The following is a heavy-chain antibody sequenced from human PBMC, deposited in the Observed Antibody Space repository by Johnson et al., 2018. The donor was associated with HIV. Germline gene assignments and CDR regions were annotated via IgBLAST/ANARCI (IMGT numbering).Heavy chain of an antibody. D-gene: IGHD1-1*01. V-gene: IGHV3-66*01. CDR3: ARSGPNWAFDF. J-gene: IGHJ3*01. CDR2: INSGGGT. CDR1: GFTVSSNY. Sequence: VQLVESGGGLVQPGGSLRLSCAASGFTVSSNYMTWVRQGPGQGLEWVSVINSGGGTYYADSVKGRFTISRDNAKNTMFVQMNSLRVEDTAVYYCARSGPNWAFDFWGQGTMVTVSS.